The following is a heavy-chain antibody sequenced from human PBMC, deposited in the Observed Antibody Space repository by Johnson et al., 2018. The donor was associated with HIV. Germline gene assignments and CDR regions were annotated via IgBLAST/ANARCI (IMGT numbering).Heavy chain of an antibody. V-gene: IGHV3-30*18. J-gene: IGHJ3*02. CDR1: GFTFSSYG. D-gene: IGHD4-11*01. Sequence: QVLLLESGGGVVQPGRSLRLSCAASGFTFSSYGMHWVRQAPGKGLEWVALISYDGSNKYYADSVKGRFTISRDNSKNTLYLQMNSLRAEDTAIYYCAKDLSRPTLNAFDIWGQGTMVTVSS. CDR3: AKDLSRPTLNAFDI. CDR2: ISYDGSNK.